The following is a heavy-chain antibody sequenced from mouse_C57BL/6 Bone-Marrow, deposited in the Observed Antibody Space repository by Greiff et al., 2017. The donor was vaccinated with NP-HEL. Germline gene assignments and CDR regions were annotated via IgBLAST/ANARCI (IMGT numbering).Heavy chain of an antibody. Sequence: EVKVEESGGGLVQPGGSLSLSCAASGFTFTDYYMSWVRQPPGKALEWLGFIRNKANGYTTEYSASVKGRFTISRDNSQSILYLQMNALRAEDSATYYCARYGGNYPYYDAMDYGGQGTSVTVSS. CDR1: GFTFTDYY. V-gene: IGHV7-3*01. CDR3: ARYGGNYPYYDAMDY. CDR2: IRNKANGYTT. D-gene: IGHD2-1*01. J-gene: IGHJ4*01.